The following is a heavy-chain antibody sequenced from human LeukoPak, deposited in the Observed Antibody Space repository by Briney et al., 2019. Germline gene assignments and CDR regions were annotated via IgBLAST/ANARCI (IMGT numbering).Heavy chain of an antibody. CDR2: IYYSGST. V-gene: IGHV4-30-4*01. J-gene: IGHJ4*02. D-gene: IGHD3-10*01. CDR3: ARENYYGYYFDY. Sequence: SETLSLTFTVSGGSISSGDYYWSWIRPPPGKGLEWIGYIYYSGSTYYNPSLKSRVTISVDTSKNQFSLKLSSVTAADTAVYYCARENYYGYYFDYWGQGTLVTVSS. CDR1: GGSISSGDYY.